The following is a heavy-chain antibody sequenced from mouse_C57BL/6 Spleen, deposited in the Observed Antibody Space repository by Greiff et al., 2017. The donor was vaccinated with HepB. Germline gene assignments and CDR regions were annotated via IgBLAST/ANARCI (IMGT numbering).Heavy chain of an antibody. V-gene: IGHV1-7*01. CDR3: ARDYYGSSSAWFAY. CDR2: INPSSGYT. D-gene: IGHD1-1*01. CDR1: GYTFTSYW. J-gene: IGHJ3*01. Sequence: QVQLQQSGAELAKPGASVKLSCQASGYTFTSYWMHWVKQRPGQGLEWIGYINPSSGYTKYNQKFKDKATLTADKSSSSAYMQLSSLTYEDSAVYYCARDYYGSSSAWFAYWGQGTLVTVSA.